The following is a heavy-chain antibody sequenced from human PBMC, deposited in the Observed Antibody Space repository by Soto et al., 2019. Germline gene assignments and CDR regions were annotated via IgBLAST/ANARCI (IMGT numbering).Heavy chain of an antibody. CDR2: IVPIFGTA. CDR3: ARDRGGLHGWFDP. V-gene: IGHV1-69*13. CDR1: GGTFSSYA. J-gene: IGHJ5*02. D-gene: IGHD4-4*01. Sequence: SVKVSCKASGGTFSSYAISWVRQAPGQGLEWMGGIVPIFGTANYAQKLQGRVTITADESTSTAYMELSSLRSEDTAVYYCARDRGGLHGWFDPWGQGTLVIV.